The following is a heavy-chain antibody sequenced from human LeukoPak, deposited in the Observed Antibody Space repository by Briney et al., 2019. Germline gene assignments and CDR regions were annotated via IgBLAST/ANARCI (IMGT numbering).Heavy chain of an antibody. CDR1: GFTFSSYW. CDR2: INSDGSST. J-gene: IGHJ4*02. D-gene: IGHD6-13*01. V-gene: IGHV3-74*01. Sequence: PGGSLRLSCAASGFTFSSYWMHWVRQAPGKGLVWVSRINSDGSSTSYADSVKGRFTISRDNAKNTLYLQMNSLRAEDTAVYYCAREGIAAAGIDYWGQGTLVTVSS. CDR3: AREGIAAAGIDY.